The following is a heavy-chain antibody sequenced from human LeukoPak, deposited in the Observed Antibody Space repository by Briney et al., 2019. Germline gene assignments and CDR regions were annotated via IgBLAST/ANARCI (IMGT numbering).Heavy chain of an antibody. D-gene: IGHD4-23*01. CDR2: IYYSGST. V-gene: IGHV4-59*12. J-gene: IGHJ3*02. CDR1: GGSISGYF. Sequence: SETLSLTCTVSGGSISGYFWSWIRQSPEKGLEWIGYIYYSGSTEYNPSLKSRVTISVDTSKNQFSLKLSSVTAADTAVYYCVLGGHDAFDIWGQGTMVTVSS. CDR3: VLGGHDAFDI.